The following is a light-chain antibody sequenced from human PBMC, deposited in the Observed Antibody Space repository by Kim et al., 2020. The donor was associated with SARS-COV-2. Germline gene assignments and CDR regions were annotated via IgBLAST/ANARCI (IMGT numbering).Light chain of an antibody. CDR2: KAS. V-gene: IGKV1-5*03. CDR3: QQNETYWT. CDR1: QNIDNW. Sequence: DIQMTQSPSTLSASVGDRVTITCRASQNIDNWLAWYQQKPGKAPNLLIYKASRLHSGVPSRFSGSGSGTEFTLTISSLQPDDFAIYFCQQNETYWTFGLGTKVDIK. J-gene: IGKJ1*01.